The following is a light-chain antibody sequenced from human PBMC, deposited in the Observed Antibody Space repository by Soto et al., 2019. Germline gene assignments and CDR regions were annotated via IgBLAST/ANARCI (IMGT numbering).Light chain of an antibody. J-gene: IGKJ1*01. CDR3: QQYFEWPPMT. Sequence: PGAIATLSCWASETVATNLAWYQQKPGQAPRLLISGASTRAAGISDRFRGSGSGTEFTLTISSLRSEDSAIYYCQQYFEWPPMTFGQGTKVDIK. V-gene: IGKV3-15*01. CDR1: ETVATN. CDR2: GAS.